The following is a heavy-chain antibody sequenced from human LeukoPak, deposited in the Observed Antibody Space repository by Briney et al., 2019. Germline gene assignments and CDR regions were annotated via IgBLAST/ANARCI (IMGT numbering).Heavy chain of an antibody. V-gene: IGHV4-39*01. CDR1: GGSISSSSYY. CDR2: IYYSGST. Sequence: SETLSLTCTVSGGSISSSSYYWGWIRQPPGKGLEWIGSIYYSGSTYYNPSLKSRVTISVDTSKNQFSLKLSSVTAADTVVYYCARHGYYYYMDVWGKGTTVTISS. CDR3: ARHGYYYYMDV. J-gene: IGHJ6*03.